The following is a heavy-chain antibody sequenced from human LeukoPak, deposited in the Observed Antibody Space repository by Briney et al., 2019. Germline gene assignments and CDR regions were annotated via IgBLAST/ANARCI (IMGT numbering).Heavy chain of an antibody. CDR1: GFTFSSYA. CDR3: AKDKSDPYDSSGYPDY. V-gene: IGHV3-23*01. D-gene: IGHD3-22*01. J-gene: IGHJ4*02. Sequence: GGSLRLSCAASGFTFSSYAPSWVRQAPGKGLEWVSAISGSGGSTYYADSVKGRFTISRDNSKNTLYLQMNSLRAEDTAVYYCAKDKSDPYDSSGYPDYWGQGTLVTVSS. CDR2: ISGSGGST.